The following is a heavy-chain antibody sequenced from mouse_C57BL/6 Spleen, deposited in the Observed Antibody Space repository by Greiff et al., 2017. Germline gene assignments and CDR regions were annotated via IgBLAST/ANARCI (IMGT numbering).Heavy chain of an antibody. J-gene: IGHJ2*01. CDR3: ARSTMITSYFDY. CDR2: ISDGGSYT. D-gene: IGHD2-4*01. V-gene: IGHV5-4*01. CDR1: GFTFSSYA. Sequence: EVQLQESGGGLVKPGGSLKLSCAASGFTFSSYAMSWVRQTPEKRLEWVATISDGGSYTYYPDNVKGRFTISRDNAKNNLYLQMSHLKSEDTAMYYCARSTMITSYFDYWGQGTTLTVSS.